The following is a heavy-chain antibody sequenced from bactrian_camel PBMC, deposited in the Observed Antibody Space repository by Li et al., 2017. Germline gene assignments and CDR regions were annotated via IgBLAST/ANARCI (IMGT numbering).Heavy chain of an antibody. CDR1: GITFSSC. D-gene: IGHD4*01. J-gene: IGHJ4*01. CDR2: GETRGERT. Sequence: QLVESGGGSVQAGGSLTLSCAVSGITFSSCIGWFRQAPGKEREAVAVGETRGERTIYADSVKGRFAISVDNAKNTAYLQMNSLKPEDTGLYYCAAYYCPRTMTSILDTRLVDYSSQGTQVTVS. V-gene: IGHV3S65*01.